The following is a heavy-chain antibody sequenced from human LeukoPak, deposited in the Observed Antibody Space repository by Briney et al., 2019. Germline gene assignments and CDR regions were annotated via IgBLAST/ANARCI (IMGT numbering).Heavy chain of an antibody. Sequence: PSETLSLTCAVYGGSFSGYYWSWIRQPPGKGLEWIGEINHSGSTNYNPSLKSRVTISVDTSKNQFSPKLSSVTAADTAVYYCARGRGAPGYSYGYSWGQGTLVTVSS. CDR3: ARGRGAPGYSYGYS. CDR2: INHSGST. CDR1: GGSFSGYY. V-gene: IGHV4-34*01. D-gene: IGHD5-18*01. J-gene: IGHJ4*02.